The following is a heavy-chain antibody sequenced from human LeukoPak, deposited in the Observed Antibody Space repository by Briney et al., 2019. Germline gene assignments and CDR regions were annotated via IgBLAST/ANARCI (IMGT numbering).Heavy chain of an antibody. Sequence: GESLKISCTSSPYSFTSHWIGWVRQKPGKGLEWVGLVYAGDSDTIYSPSFQGQVTMSADKSTSTVYLQWSGLKASDSATYFCARQNRGGSHTTGYYFDYWGLGTLVTVSP. CDR2: VYAGDSDT. J-gene: IGHJ4*02. CDR1: PYSFTSHW. V-gene: IGHV5-51*01. CDR3: ARQNRGGSHTTGYYFDY. D-gene: IGHD1-26*01.